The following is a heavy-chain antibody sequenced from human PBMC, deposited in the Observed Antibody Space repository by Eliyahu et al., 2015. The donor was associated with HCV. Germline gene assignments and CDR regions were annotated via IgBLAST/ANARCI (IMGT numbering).Heavy chain of an antibody. CDR2: ISYVGST. V-gene: IGHV4-39*01. CDR3: ARLQMTTIVLY. Sequence: QVQLQESGPGLVKPSETISLSCSVSGDSITSNSYYWGWIRQPPGKGLEWVGSISYVGSTYYNPSLESRVIISLDTSTNQFSLRMHSVTAADTAVYYCARLQMTTIVLYWGQGALVTVSS. D-gene: IGHD5-24*01. J-gene: IGHJ4*02. CDR1: GDSITSNSYY.